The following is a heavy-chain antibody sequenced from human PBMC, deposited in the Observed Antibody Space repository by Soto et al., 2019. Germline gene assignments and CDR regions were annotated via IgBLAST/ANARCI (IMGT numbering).Heavy chain of an antibody. CDR2: IYYSGST. D-gene: IGHD5-18*01. J-gene: IGHJ4*02. CDR1: GGSISSGGYY. V-gene: IGHV4-31*03. CDR3: ATSNTAMVPRY. Sequence: SETLSLTCTVSGGSISSGGYYWSWIRQHPGKGLEWIGYIYYSGSTYYNPSLKSRVTISVDTSKNQFSLKLSSATAADTAVYYCATSNTAMVPRYWGQGTLVTVSS.